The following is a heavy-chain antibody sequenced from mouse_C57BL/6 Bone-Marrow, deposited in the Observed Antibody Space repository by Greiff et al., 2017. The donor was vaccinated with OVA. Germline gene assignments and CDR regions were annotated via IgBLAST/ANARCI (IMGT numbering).Heavy chain of an antibody. Sequence: VKLQQSGAELVMPGASVKLSCKASGYTFTSYWMHWVKQRPGQGLEWIGEIDPSDSYTNYNQKFKGKSTLTVDKSSSTAYMQLSSLTSEDSAVYYCAREGYYGRVFYYCDYWGQGTTLTVSS. CDR1: GYTFTSYW. CDR3: AREGYYGRVFYYCDY. CDR2: IDPSDSYT. V-gene: IGHV1-69*01. J-gene: IGHJ2*01. D-gene: IGHD1-1*01.